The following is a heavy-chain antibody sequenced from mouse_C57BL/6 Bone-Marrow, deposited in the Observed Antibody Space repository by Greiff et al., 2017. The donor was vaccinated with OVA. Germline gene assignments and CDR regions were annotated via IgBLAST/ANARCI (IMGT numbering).Heavy chain of an antibody. Sequence: EVKVVESGGGLVQPGGSLKLSCAASGFTFSDYYMSWVRQTPEKRLEWVAYISNGGGSTYYPDTVKGRFTISRDNAKNTLYLQMSRLKSADTAMYYWARHCGSSYVWYFDVWGTGTTVTVSS. J-gene: IGHJ1*03. D-gene: IGHD1-1*01. CDR1: GFTFSDYY. CDR2: ISNGGGST. V-gene: IGHV5-12*01. CDR3: ARHCGSSYVWYFDV.